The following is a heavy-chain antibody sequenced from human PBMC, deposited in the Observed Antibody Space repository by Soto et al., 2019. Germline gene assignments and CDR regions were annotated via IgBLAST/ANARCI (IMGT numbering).Heavy chain of an antibody. CDR2: ISGGGGTT. CDR3: ASDVREGYY. D-gene: IGHD1-26*01. CDR1: GFTFSSYA. V-gene: IGHV3-23*01. Sequence: GGSLRLSCAASGFTFSSYAMSWVRQAPGKGLEWVSTISGGGGTTYYADSVKGRFTISRDNSKNTLYLLMNSLRAEDTAIYYCASDVREGYYWGQGTLVTVSS. J-gene: IGHJ4*02.